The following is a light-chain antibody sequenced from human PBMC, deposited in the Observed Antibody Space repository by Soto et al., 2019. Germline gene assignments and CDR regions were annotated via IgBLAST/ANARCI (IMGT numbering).Light chain of an antibody. CDR3: QQYGSSLP. J-gene: IGKJ2*01. V-gene: IGKV3-20*01. CDR1: QSVSSSY. Sequence: EIVLTQSPGTLSLSPGERATLSCRASQSVSSSYLAWYQQKPGQAPRLLIYGASSRATGIPDRFSGSGSGTDFNLTISRLEPEDFAVYYCQQYGSSLPFGKGNKLEIK. CDR2: GAS.